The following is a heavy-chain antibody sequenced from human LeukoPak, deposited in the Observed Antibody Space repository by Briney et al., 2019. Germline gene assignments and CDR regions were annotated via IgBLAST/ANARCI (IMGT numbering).Heavy chain of an antibody. CDR3: ARVSSPVWSGYYWDDAFDI. J-gene: IGHJ3*02. CDR2: ITSSSSTI. CDR1: GFIFSSYS. V-gene: IGHV3-48*01. D-gene: IGHD3-3*01. Sequence: PGGSLRLSCAASGFIFSSYSMSWVRQAPGKGLEWVSYITSSSSTIYYADSVKGRFTISRDNSKNTLYLQMNSLRAEDTAVYYCARVSSPVWSGYYWDDAFDIWGQGTMVTVSS.